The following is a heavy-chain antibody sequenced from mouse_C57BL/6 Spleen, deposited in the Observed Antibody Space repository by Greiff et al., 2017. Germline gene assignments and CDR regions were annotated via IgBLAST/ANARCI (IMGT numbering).Heavy chain of an antibody. CDR3: ARSELRRAMDY. J-gene: IGHJ4*01. Sequence: QFQLQQSGAELVRPGTSVKVSCKASGYAFTNYLIEWVKQRPGQGLEWIGVINPGSGGTNYNEKFKGKATLTADKSSSTAYMQLSSLTSEDSAVYFCARSELRRAMDYWGQGTSVTVSS. CDR2: INPGSGGT. V-gene: IGHV1-54*01. CDR1: GYAFTNYL. D-gene: IGHD2-4*01.